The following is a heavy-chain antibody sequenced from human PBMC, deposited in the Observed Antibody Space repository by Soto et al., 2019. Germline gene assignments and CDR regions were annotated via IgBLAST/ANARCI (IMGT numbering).Heavy chain of an antibody. CDR2: TSYDGNNE. V-gene: IGHV3-30*18. CDR3: AKDSGYQLPDNYFYYGLDV. J-gene: IGHJ6*02. Sequence: GGSLRLSCAASGFTFSNYAMHWVRQAPGKGLEWVALTSYDGNNEYYTDSVKGRFTISRDNSKNTLFLQMNSPRPEDTAVYYCAKDSGYQLPDNYFYYGLDVWGQGTTVTVSS. CDR1: GFTFSNYA. D-gene: IGHD2-2*01.